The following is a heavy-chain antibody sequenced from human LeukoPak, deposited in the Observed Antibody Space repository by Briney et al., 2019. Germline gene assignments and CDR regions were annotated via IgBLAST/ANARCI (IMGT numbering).Heavy chain of an antibody. D-gene: IGHD5-18*01. CDR2: IIPIFGTA. Sequence: ASVKVSCKASGGTFSSYAISWVRQAPGQGLEWMGGIIPIFGTANYAQKFQGRVTITADESTGTAYMELSSLRSEDTAVYYCASSPVTWIQLWFGYWGQGTLVTVSS. CDR3: ASSPVTWIQLWFGY. V-gene: IGHV1-69*13. J-gene: IGHJ4*02. CDR1: GGTFSSYA.